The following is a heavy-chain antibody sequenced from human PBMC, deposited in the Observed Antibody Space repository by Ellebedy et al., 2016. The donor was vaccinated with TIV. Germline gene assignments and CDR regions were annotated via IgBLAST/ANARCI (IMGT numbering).Heavy chain of an antibody. V-gene: IGHV4-59*01. Sequence: SETLSLTCAVYGGSFSGYFLRWILQPPGKVLEWIWYIYYSGSTNYNPSLKSRVTISVDTSKNQFSLKLSSVTAADTAVYYCASFDILTGYLGYWGQGTLVTVSS. CDR3: ASFDILTGYLGY. J-gene: IGHJ4*02. D-gene: IGHD3-9*01. CDR1: GGSFSGYF. CDR2: IYYSGST.